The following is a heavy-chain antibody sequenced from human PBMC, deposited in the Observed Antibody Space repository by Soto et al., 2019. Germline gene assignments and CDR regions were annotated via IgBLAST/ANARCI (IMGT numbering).Heavy chain of an antibody. CDR2: ISGSGGTT. J-gene: IGHJ4*02. CDR1: GYTCSSYA. V-gene: IGHV3-23*01. CDR3: AQDQRH. D-gene: IGHD6-25*01. Sequence: PGGSLRLSCAASGYTCSSYAMRWVRQAPGKGLEWVSAISGSGGTTYYADSVKGRFTISRDNSKNTRYLQINSLIAGDTAVYYGAQDQRHWGQGTRVTVSS.